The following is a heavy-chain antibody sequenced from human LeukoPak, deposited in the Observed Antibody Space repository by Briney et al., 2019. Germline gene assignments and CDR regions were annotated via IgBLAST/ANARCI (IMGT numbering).Heavy chain of an antibody. D-gene: IGHD1-26*01. Sequence: PSETLSLTCTVSGGSISSYYWSWIRQPPGKGLEWIGYIYYSGSTNYNPSLKSRVTISVDTSKNQFSLKLSSVTAADTAVYYCARERGSYCGDAFDIWGQGTMVTVSS. V-gene: IGHV4-59*01. J-gene: IGHJ3*02. CDR1: GGSISSYY. CDR2: IYYSGST. CDR3: ARERGSYCGDAFDI.